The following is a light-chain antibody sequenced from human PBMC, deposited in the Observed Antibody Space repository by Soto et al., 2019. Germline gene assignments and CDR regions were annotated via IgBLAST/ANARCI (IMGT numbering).Light chain of an antibody. CDR3: QQYGTKPLT. Sequence: EDVLTQSPGTLSLSPGERATLSCRASQCVTNNYLAWYQQKPGRAPRLLIFGAINRATGIPNRFSGSGSGTDFTLTISGLEPEDFALYFCQQYGTKPLTFGGGTKVEF. J-gene: IGKJ4*02. V-gene: IGKV3-20*01. CDR1: QCVTNNY. CDR2: GAI.